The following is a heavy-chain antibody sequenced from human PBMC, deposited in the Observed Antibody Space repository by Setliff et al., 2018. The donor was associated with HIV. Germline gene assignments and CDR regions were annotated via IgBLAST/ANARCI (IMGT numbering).Heavy chain of an antibody. V-gene: IGHV4-4*02. J-gene: IGHJ4*02. CDR1: GVSISSSNW. CDR3: ARDQRLSY. CDR2: VSHSGST. Sequence: PSETLSLTCAVSGVSISSSNWWTWVRQPPGKGLEWIGEVSHSGSTNYNPSLKSRDTISVDKSKNQFSLKLSSVTAADTAVYYCARDQRLSYWGQGTLVTVSS.